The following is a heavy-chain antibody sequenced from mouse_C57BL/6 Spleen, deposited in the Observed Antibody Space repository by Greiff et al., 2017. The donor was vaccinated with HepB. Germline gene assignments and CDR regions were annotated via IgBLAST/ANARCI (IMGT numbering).Heavy chain of an antibody. CDR2: INPNNGGT. V-gene: IGHV1-22*01. J-gene: IGHJ3*01. CDR1: GYTFTDYN. Sequence: EVQLQQSGPELVKPGASVKMSCKASGYTFTDYNMHWVKQSHGKSLEWIGYINPNNGGTSYNQKFKGKATLTVNKSSSTAYMELRSLTSEDSAVYYCARIGDYGYLAWFAYWGQGTLVTVSA. CDR3: ARIGDYGYLAWFAY. D-gene: IGHD2-2*01.